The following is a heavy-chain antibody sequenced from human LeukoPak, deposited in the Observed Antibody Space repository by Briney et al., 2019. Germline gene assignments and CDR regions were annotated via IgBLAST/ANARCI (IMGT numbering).Heavy chain of an antibody. CDR3: ARDYYDDFDY. CDR2: ISSSSSTI. J-gene: IGHJ4*02. V-gene: IGHV3-48*01. CDR1: GFTFSSYS. Sequence: GGSLRLSCAASGFTFSSYSMNWVRQAPGKGLEWVSYISSSSSTIYYADSVKGRFTISRGNAKNSLYLQMNSLRAEDTAVYYCARDYYDDFDYWGQGTLVTVSS. D-gene: IGHD3-22*01.